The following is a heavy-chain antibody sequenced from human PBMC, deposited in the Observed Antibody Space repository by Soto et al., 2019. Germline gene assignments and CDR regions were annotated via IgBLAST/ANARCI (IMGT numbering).Heavy chain of an antibody. Sequence: GGSLRLSCAASGFTFSSYAMHWVRQAPGKGLEWVAVISYDGSNKYYADSVKGRFTISRDNSKNTLYLQMNSLRAEDTAVYYCARAYSSSWPPDYWGQGTLVTVSS. CDR3: ARAYSSSWPPDY. J-gene: IGHJ4*02. CDR2: ISYDGSNK. CDR1: GFTFSSYA. V-gene: IGHV3-30-3*01. D-gene: IGHD6-13*01.